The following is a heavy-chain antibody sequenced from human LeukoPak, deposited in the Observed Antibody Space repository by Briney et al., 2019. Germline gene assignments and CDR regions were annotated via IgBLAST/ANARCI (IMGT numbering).Heavy chain of an antibody. D-gene: IGHD4-23*01. V-gene: IGHV1-69*13. CDR1: GYTFTSYY. Sequence: SVKVSCKASGYTFTSYYMHWVRQAPGQGLEWMGGIIPIFGTANYAQKFQGRVTITADESTSTAYMELSSLRSEDTAVYYCARLDDYGGTYYFDYWGQGTLVTVSS. CDR3: ARLDDYGGTYYFDY. CDR2: IIPIFGTA. J-gene: IGHJ4*02.